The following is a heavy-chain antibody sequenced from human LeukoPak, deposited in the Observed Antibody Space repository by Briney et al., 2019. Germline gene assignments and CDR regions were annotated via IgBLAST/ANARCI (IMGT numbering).Heavy chain of an antibody. CDR2: ISSGGSSI. J-gene: IGHJ4*02. D-gene: IGHD6-19*01. Sequence: GGSLRLSCAASGFTFSSYEMNWVRQAPGKGLEWVSYISSGGSSISYADSVKGRFTISRDNAENSLYLQMNSLRAEDTAVYYCAKGYSSGWCLFDYWGQGTLVTVSS. CDR3: AKGYSSGWCLFDY. V-gene: IGHV3-48*03. CDR1: GFTFSSYE.